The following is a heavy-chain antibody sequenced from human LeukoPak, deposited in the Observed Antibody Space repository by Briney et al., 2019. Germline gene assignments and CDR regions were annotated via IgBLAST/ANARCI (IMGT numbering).Heavy chain of an antibody. CDR1: GFTFSSYW. D-gene: IGHD3-22*01. CDR3: ARSIAMIVVVSLFDY. Sequence: GGSLRLSCAASGFTFSSYWMSWVRQAPGKGLEWVANIKQDGSEKYYVDSVKGRFTISRDNAKNSLYLQMNSLRAEDTAVYYCARSIAMIVVVSLFDYWGRGTLVTVSS. CDR2: IKQDGSEK. V-gene: IGHV3-7*01. J-gene: IGHJ4*02.